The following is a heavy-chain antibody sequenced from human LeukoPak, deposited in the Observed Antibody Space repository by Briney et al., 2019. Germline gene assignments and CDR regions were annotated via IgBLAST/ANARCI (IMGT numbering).Heavy chain of an antibody. V-gene: IGHV4-39*01. J-gene: IGHJ3*02. CDR3: ASPPDCSSTSCYDDAFDI. CDR2: IYYSGST. Sequence: PGGSLRLSCAASGFTFSSYGMHWIRQPPGKGLEWIGSIYYSGSTYYNPSLKSRVTISVDTSKNQFSLKLSSVTAADTAVYYCASPPDCSSTSCYDDAFDIWGQGTMVTVSS. D-gene: IGHD2-2*01. CDR1: GFTFSSYG.